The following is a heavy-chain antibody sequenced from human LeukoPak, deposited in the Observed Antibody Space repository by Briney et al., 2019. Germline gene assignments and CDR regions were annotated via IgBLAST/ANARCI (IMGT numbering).Heavy chain of an antibody. V-gene: IGHV4-38-2*02. D-gene: IGHD6-13*01. CDR1: GYSISSGYY. Sequence: SETLSLTCTVSGYSISSGYYWGWIRQPPGKGLEWIGSIYHSGSTYYNPSLKSRVTISVDTSKNQFSLKLSSVTAADTAVYYCARLGSSWLENFDYWGQGTLVTVSS. CDR3: ARLGSSWLENFDY. J-gene: IGHJ4*02. CDR2: IYHSGST.